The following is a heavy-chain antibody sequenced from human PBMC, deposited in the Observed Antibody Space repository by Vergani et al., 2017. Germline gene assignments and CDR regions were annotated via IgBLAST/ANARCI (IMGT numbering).Heavy chain of an antibody. CDR3: ARAFRDGYNWGDAFDI. J-gene: IGHJ3*02. CDR1: GRSISSYY. D-gene: IGHD5-24*01. CDR2: IYYSGST. Sequence: QVQLQESGPGLVKPSETLSLTCTVSGRSISSYYWSWIRQPPGKGLEWIGYIYYSGSTNYNPSLKSRVTISVDTSKNQFSLKLSSVTAADTAVYYCARAFRDGYNWGDAFDIWGQGTMVTVSS. V-gene: IGHV4-59*01.